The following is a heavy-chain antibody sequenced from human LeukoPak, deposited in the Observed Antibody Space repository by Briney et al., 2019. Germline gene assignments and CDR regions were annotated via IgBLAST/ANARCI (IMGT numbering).Heavy chain of an antibody. CDR2: IYYSGST. Sequence: PSETLSLTCTVSGGSTSSYYWSWIRQSPGKGLEWIGYIYYSGSTNYNPSLKSRVTISVDTSKNQFSLKLSSVTAADTAVYYCARHENVLRFLEWFPDYFDYWGQGTLVTVSS. CDR3: ARHENVLRFLEWFPDYFDY. J-gene: IGHJ4*02. V-gene: IGHV4-59*08. CDR1: GGSTSSYY. D-gene: IGHD3-3*01.